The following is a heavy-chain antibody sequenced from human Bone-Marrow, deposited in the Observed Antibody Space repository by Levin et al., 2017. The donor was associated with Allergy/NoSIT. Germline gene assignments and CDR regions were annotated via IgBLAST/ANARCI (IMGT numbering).Heavy chain of an antibody. D-gene: IGHD1-26*01. J-gene: IGHJ5*02. V-gene: IGHV4-4*07. CDR1: NDSISRHY. Sequence: PSETLSLTCTVSNDSISRHYWSWIRQPAGKKLEWIGRVYASGATAYNPSFKNRVSMSQDTSNNQLSMTLSALTAADTAVYYCARNFMTTTVGGKGYYFDPWGPGVLVTVSS. CDR2: VYASGAT. CDR3: ARNFMTTTVGGKGYYFDP.